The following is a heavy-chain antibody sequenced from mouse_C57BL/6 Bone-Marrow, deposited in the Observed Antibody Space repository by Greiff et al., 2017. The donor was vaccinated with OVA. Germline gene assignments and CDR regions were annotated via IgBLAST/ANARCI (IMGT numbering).Heavy chain of an antibody. D-gene: IGHD2-4*01. CDR3: ARRGYDYDGYFDY. CDR1: GFTFSDYY. Sequence: EVQLVESGGGLVQPGGSLKLSCAASGFTFSDYYMYWVRQTPEKRLEWVAYISNGGGSTYYPDTVKGRFTISRDNAKNTLYLQMSRLKSEDTAMYYCARRGYDYDGYFDYWGQGTTLTVSS. CDR2: ISNGGGST. J-gene: IGHJ2*01. V-gene: IGHV5-12*01.